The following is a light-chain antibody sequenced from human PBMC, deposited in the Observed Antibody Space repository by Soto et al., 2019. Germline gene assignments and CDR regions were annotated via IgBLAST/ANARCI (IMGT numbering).Light chain of an antibody. CDR1: SSDVGSYNL. CDR3: CSYAGSSTIYV. Sequence: QSALTQPASVSGSPGQSITISCTGTSSDVGSYNLVSWYQQHPGKAPKLMICEVSKRPSGVSNRFSGSKSGNTASLTISGLQAEDEADYYCCSYAGSSTIYVFGTGTKVTVL. J-gene: IGLJ1*01. V-gene: IGLV2-23*02. CDR2: EVS.